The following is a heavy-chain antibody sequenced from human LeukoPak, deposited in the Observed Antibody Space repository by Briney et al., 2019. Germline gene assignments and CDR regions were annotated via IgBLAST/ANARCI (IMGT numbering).Heavy chain of an antibody. J-gene: IGHJ4*02. CDR1: GGSFSGYY. V-gene: IGHV4-34*01. D-gene: IGHD6-6*01. CDR2: INHSGST. CDR3: ARGLGSSSSGY. Sequence: PSETLSLTCAVYGGSFSGYYWSWIRQPPGKGLEWIGEINHSGSTNYNPSLKSRVTISVDTSKNQFSLKLSSVTAADTAVYYFARGLGSSSSGYWGQGTLVTVSS.